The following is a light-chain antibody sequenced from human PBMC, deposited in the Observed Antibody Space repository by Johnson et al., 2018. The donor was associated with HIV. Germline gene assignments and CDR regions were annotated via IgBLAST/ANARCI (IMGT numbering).Light chain of an antibody. CDR2: ENN. J-gene: IGLJ1*01. CDR3: GTWDSSLSAYD. V-gene: IGLV1-51*02. Sequence: QSVLTQPPSVSATPGQKVTISCSGSSSNIENNYVSWYQQLPETAPKLLIYENNKRPSGIPDRFSGSKSGTSATLGVTRLQTGDEADYFCGTWDSSLSAYDFGTGTKVTVL. CDR1: SSNIENNY.